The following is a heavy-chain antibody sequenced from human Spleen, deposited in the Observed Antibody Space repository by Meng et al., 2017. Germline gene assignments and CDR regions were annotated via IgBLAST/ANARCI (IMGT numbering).Heavy chain of an antibody. CDR1: GFTFGDYA. D-gene: IGHD3-3*01. Sequence: GESLKISCTASGFTFGDYAMSWVRQAPGKGLEWVGFIRSNAYGGTTEYAASVKGRFSISRDDSKSIAYLQMNSLKTADTAVYYCRREMDYDFWSGYYTDASDIWGQGTMVTVSS. J-gene: IGHJ3*02. CDR2: IRSNAYGGTT. CDR3: RREMDYDFWSGYYTDASDI. V-gene: IGHV3-49*04.